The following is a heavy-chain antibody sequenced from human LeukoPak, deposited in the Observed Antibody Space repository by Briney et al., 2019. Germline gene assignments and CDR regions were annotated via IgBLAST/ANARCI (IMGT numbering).Heavy chain of an antibody. CDR2: ISSSGSTI. Sequence: GGSLRLSCAASGFTFSSYEMNWVRQAPGKVLEWISYISSSGSTIYYADSVKGRFTISRDNAKNSLYLQMNSLRAEDTAVYYCAELGITMIGGVWGKGTTVTISS. V-gene: IGHV3-48*03. CDR3: AELGITMIGGV. J-gene: IGHJ6*04. D-gene: IGHD3-10*02. CDR1: GFTFSSYE.